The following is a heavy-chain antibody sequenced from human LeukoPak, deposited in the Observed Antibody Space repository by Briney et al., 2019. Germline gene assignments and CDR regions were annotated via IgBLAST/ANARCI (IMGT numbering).Heavy chain of an antibody. J-gene: IGHJ4*02. D-gene: IGHD1-20*01. Sequence: GGSLRLSCAASGFTFSSYWMSWVRQAPGKGLEWVANIKQDGSEKYYVDSVKGRFTISRDNAKNSLYLQMNSLRAEDTAVYYCARTGVTGTPTIDYWGQGTLVTVSS. CDR1: GFTFSSYW. V-gene: IGHV3-7*01. CDR3: ARTGVTGTPTIDY. CDR2: IKQDGSEK.